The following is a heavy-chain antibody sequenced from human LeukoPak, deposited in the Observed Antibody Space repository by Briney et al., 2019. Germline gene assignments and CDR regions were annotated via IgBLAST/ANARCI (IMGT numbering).Heavy chain of an antibody. J-gene: IGHJ6*03. D-gene: IGHD1-26*01. CDR1: GFTFSSYW. V-gene: IGHV3-7*01. CDR3: AIDLGGSHYYYYYMDV. Sequence: GGSLRLSCAASGFTFSSYWMSWVRQAPGKGLEWVSNKKQEGSGKYYVDSVKGRFTISRDNAKNSLYLQMNSLRAEDTAVYYCAIDLGGSHYYYYYMDVWGKGTTVTVSS. CDR2: KKQEGSGK.